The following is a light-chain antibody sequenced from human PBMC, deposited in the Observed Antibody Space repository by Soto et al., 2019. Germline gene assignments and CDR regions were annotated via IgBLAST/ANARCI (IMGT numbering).Light chain of an antibody. CDR2: GAS. Sequence: EIVLTQSPGTLSLSPGERATLSCRASQSISSSYLAWYQQKPGQAPRLLIYGASSRATDIPDRFSGSGSGTDFTLNISKLEPENFAVYYCQQHGSSTIFTFRPGTKVDIK. CDR1: QSISSSY. V-gene: IGKV3-20*01. CDR3: QQHGSSTIFT. J-gene: IGKJ3*01.